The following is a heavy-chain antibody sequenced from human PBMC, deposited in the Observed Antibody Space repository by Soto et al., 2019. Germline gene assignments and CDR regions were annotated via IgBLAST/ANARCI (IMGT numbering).Heavy chain of an antibody. J-gene: IGHJ6*02. Sequence: PSETLSLTCAVSGGSISSSSYYWGWIRQPPGKGLEWIGSIYYSGSTYYNPSLKSRVAISVDTSKNQFSLKLSSVTAADTAVYYCARGVVLVPAANYYYYYGMDVWGQGTTVTVSS. CDR2: IYYSGST. CDR1: GGSISSSSYY. V-gene: IGHV4-39*07. CDR3: ARGVVLVPAANYYYYYGMDV. D-gene: IGHD2-2*01.